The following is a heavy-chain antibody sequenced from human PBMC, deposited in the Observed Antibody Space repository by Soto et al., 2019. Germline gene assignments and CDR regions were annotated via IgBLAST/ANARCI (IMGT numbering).Heavy chain of an antibody. Sequence: PGESLKISCKTSGYSFTSNWIGWVRQMPGKGLEWMGIIYPGDSDTRYSPSFQGQVSISADKSISTAYVQWSSLKASESAIYYWARPARMFLGTITLSPNGYFNCWRQRTLVTVS. CDR1: GYSFTSNW. D-gene: IGHD1-7*01. V-gene: IGHV5-51*01. CDR3: ARPARMFLGTITLSPNGYFNC. CDR2: IYPGDSDT. J-gene: IGHJ4*02.